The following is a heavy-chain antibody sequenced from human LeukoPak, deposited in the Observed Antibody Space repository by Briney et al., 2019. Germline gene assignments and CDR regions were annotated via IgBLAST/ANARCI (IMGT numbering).Heavy chain of an antibody. CDR2: ISDSGSGT. Sequence: GGSLRLSCAVSEFTFSIYAMSWVRQAPGKGLEWVSVISDSGSGTYYADSVKGRFTISRDNSKNTLFLQMNSLRAEDTALYFCAKDFEGSRSYHCPFDYWGQETLVTVSS. J-gene: IGHJ4*02. V-gene: IGHV3-23*01. CDR1: EFTFSIYA. CDR3: AKDFEGSRSYHCPFDY. D-gene: IGHD3-10*01.